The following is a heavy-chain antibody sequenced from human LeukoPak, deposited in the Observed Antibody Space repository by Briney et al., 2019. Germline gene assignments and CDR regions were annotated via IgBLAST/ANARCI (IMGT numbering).Heavy chain of an antibody. Sequence: GGSLRLSCAASGFTFSSYAMHWVRQAPGKGLEWVAVISYDGSNKYYADSVKGRFTISRDNSKNTLYLQMNSLRAEDTAVYYCARGPDPVVVVAPNYWGQGTLVTVSS. J-gene: IGHJ4*02. CDR2: ISYDGSNK. D-gene: IGHD2-15*01. CDR1: GFTFSSYA. V-gene: IGHV3-30-3*01. CDR3: ARGPDPVVVVAPNY.